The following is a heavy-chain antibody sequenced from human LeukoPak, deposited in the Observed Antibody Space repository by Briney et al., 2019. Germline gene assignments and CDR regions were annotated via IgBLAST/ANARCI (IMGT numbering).Heavy chain of an antibody. D-gene: IGHD3-10*01. V-gene: IGHV3-15*01. CDR3: TDPMIYCSGSRPWDV. CDR2: IKSKADGETT. J-gene: IGHJ6*02. CDR1: GFTFNNAW. Sequence: PGGSLRLSCAASGFTFNNAWMSWVRQAPGKGLEWVGRIKSKADGETTDYAEPVKDRFTISRDDSKNTLYLQMNSLNTEDTAVYYCTDPMIYCSGSRPWDVWGQGTTVTVSS.